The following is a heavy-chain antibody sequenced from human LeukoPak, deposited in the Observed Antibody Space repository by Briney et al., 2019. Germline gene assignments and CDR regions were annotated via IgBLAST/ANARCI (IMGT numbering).Heavy chain of an antibody. CDR1: GFTFSSYG. Sequence: QTGGSLRLSCAASGFTFSSYGMHWVRQAPGKGLEWVAVIWYDGSNKYYADSVKGRCTISRDNSKNTLYLQMNSLRAEDTAVYYCATQSDSSGVFDYWGQGTLVTVSS. V-gene: IGHV3-33*01. J-gene: IGHJ4*02. CDR2: IWYDGSNK. CDR3: ATQSDSSGVFDY. D-gene: IGHD6-19*01.